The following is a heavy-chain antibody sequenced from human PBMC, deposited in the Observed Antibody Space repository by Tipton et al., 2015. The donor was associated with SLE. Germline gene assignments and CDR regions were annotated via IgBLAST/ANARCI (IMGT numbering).Heavy chain of an antibody. CDR2: ISAYNGNT. J-gene: IGHJ4*02. CDR1: GYTFTSYG. V-gene: IGHV1-18*01. CDR3: ATASRTRYCSGGSCYAH. D-gene: IGHD2-15*01. Sequence: QSGAEVKKPGASVKVSCKASGYTFTSYGISWVRQAPGQGLEWMGWISAYNGNTNYAQKLQGRVTMTTDTSTSTAYMELRSLRSDDTAVYYCATASRTRYCSGGSCYAHWGQGTLVTVSS.